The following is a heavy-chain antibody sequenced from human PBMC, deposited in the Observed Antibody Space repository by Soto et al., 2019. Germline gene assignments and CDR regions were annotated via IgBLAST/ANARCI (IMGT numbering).Heavy chain of an antibody. CDR1: GGSVSTGVHY. J-gene: IGHJ2*01. D-gene: IGHD6-13*01. CDR3: ARGYYTSWYWFDR. CDR2: IYYSGST. Sequence: QVQLQESGPGLVKPSETLSLTCTVSVSGGSVSTGVHYWSWIRQPPGKGLEWIGYIYYSGSTNYNPCLKSRVTISVDTSKNQFSLKLTSVTAADTAVYYCARGYYTSWYWFDRWGRGTLVTVSS. V-gene: IGHV4-61*08.